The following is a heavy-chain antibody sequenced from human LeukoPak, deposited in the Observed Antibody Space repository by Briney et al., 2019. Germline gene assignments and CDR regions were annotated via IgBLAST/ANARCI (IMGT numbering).Heavy chain of an antibody. CDR3: AREGPNYFDY. CDR1: GFSISSDY. J-gene: IGHJ4*02. Sequence: GGSLRPSCAASGFSISSDYMSWVRQAPGKGLEWVSVIYSGGSTYYADSVTGRFTISRDNPKNTLHPQMNSLRAEDTAVYFCAREGPNYFDYWGQGTLVAVSS. CDR2: IYSGGST. V-gene: IGHV3-53*01.